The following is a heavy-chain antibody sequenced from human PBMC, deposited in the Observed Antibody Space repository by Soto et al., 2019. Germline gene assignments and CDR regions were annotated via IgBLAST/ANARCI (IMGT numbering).Heavy chain of an antibody. Sequence: PGGSLRLSCAASGFTFSSYAMSWVRQAPGKGLEWVAAISDGGGGTYYADSVKGRFTISRDNAKNTLYLQMNSLRAEDTAVYYCASYDFWSGYYTFDYWGQGTLVTVS. J-gene: IGHJ4*02. CDR1: GFTFSSYA. D-gene: IGHD3-3*01. CDR3: ASYDFWSGYYTFDY. V-gene: IGHV3-23*01. CDR2: ISDGGGGT.